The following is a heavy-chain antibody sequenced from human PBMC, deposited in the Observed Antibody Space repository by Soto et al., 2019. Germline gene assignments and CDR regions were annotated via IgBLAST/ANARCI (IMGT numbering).Heavy chain of an antibody. CDR3: ARSPYYYDSSGYGGFWENWFDP. CDR2: IYYSGST. J-gene: IGHJ5*02. V-gene: IGHV4-59*01. CDR1: GGSISSYY. D-gene: IGHD3-22*01. Sequence: SETLSLTCTVSGGSISSYYWSWIRQPPGKGLEWIGYIYYSGSTNYNPSLKSRITISVDTSKNQFSLKLSSVTAADTAVYYCARSPYYYDSSGYGGFWENWFDPWGQGTLVTVSS.